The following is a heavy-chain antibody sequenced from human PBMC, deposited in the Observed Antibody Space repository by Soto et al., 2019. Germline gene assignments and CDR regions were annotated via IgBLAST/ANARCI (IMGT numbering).Heavy chain of an antibody. J-gene: IGHJ4*02. CDR3: AKAPLRGGNQYYFDY. CDR1: GFTFSSYA. D-gene: IGHD2-15*01. CDR2: ISGSGGST. V-gene: IGHV3-23*01. Sequence: GGSLRLSCAASGFTFSSYAMSWVRQAPGKGLEWVSAISGSGGSTYYADSVKGRFTISRDNSKNTLYLQMNSLRAEDTAVYYCAKAPLRGGNQYYFDYWGQGTLVTVSS.